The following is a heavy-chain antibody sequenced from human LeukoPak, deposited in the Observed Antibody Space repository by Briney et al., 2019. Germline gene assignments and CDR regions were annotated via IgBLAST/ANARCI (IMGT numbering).Heavy chain of an antibody. CDR1: GFTFSSYA. J-gene: IGHJ4*02. V-gene: IGHV3-23*01. CDR2: ISGSGGTK. D-gene: IGHD3-10*01. Sequence: GGSLRLSCAASGFTFSSYAMSWVRQAPGKGLEWVSAISGSGGTKYYADSVNGRFTISRDNSKNTLYLQMNSLTADDTALYYCAQVMGVRGAPSDYWGQGTLVTVSS. CDR3: AQVMGVRGAPSDY.